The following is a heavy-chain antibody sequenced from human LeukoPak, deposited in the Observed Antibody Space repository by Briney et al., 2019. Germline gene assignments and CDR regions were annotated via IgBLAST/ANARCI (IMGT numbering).Heavy chain of an antibody. J-gene: IGHJ4*02. V-gene: IGHV4-59*01. CDR3: ARGMTNIDY. Sequence: SETLSLTCTVSGGSISSYYWSWIRQPPGKGLEWVGYIYYSGSTNYNPSLKSRVTISVDTSKNQSSLKLSSVTAADTAVYYCARGMTNIDYWGQGTLVTVSS. D-gene: IGHD4-11*01. CDR2: IYYSGST. CDR1: GGSISSYY.